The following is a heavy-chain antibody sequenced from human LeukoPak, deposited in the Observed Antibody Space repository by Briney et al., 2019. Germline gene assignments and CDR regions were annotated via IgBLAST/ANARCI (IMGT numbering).Heavy chain of an antibody. V-gene: IGHV1-69*06. CDR2: IIPIFGTA. CDR3: ARSTYYYDSRGYYPY. D-gene: IGHD3-22*01. J-gene: IGHJ4*02. Sequence: SVKVSCKASGGTFSSYAISWVRQAPGQGLEWMGGIIPIFGTANYAQKFQGRVTITADKSASTAYMELSSLRSEDTAVYYCARSTYYYDSRGYYPYWGQGTLVTVSS. CDR1: GGTFSSYA.